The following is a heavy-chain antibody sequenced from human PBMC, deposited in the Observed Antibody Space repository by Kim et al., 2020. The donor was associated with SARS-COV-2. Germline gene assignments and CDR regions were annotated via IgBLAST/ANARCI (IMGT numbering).Heavy chain of an antibody. CDR3: ASRLGWGSYTNL. J-gene: IGHJ4*02. V-gene: IGHV4-39*01. CDR1: GAAIRSDSYY. D-gene: IGHD3-10*01. Sequence: SETLSLTCAVSGAAIRSDSYYWGWARLAPGQGLEWIGTIASGGNTYYNPSLRSRVSLSMDTSKNEYSLQLTSVTAADTAVYYCASRLGWGSYTNLWGRGTLVTVSS. CDR2: IASGGNT.